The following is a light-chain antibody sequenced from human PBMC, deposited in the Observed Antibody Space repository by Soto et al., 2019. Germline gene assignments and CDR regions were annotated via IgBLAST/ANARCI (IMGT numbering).Light chain of an antibody. J-gene: IGLJ3*02. Sequence: VLAQPPSVSGAPGQRVTISCTGNNSNLGAGYDVHWYQQLPGAAPKLVIFGNRNRPSGVPERFSGSKSGTSASLAITGLQAEDEADYYCQAYDYSLTAFVFGGGTQLTVL. CDR2: GNR. CDR1: NSNLGAGYD. V-gene: IGLV1-40*01. CDR3: QAYDYSLTAFV.